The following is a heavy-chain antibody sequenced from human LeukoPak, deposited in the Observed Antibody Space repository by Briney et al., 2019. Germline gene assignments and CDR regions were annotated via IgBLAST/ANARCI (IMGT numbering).Heavy chain of an antibody. D-gene: IGHD2-2*02. J-gene: IGHJ4*02. V-gene: IGHV1-2*02. CDR1: GYTFTGYY. CDR3: AREEVPAAIPVFGY. CDR2: SNPNSGGT. Sequence: ASVKVSCKASGYTFTGYYMHGVRQAAGQGLEWMGWSNPNSGGTNYAQKFQGRVTMTRDTSISTAYMELSRLRSDDTAVYYCAREEVPAAIPVFGYWGQGTLVTVSS.